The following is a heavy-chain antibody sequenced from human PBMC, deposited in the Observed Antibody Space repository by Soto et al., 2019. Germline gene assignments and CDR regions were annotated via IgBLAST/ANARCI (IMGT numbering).Heavy chain of an antibody. CDR3: AKDPTIAPRWALDI. D-gene: IGHD6-13*01. CDR1: GFTFSNYG. CDR2: ISADGSKK. Sequence: ESVGGVVQPGRSLRLSCAASGFTFSNYGMHWVRQAPGKGPEWVAVISADGSKKDYADNVKGRFTISRDDAKNTLYLQMNSLRADDTAVYYCAKDPTIAPRWALDIWGQGTLVTVSS. V-gene: IGHV3-30*18. J-gene: IGHJ3*02.